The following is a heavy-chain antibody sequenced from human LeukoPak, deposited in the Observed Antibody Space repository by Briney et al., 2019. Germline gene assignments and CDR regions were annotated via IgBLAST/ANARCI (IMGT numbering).Heavy chain of an antibody. Sequence: GGSLRLSCAVSGITLSNYGMSWVRQAPGKGLEWVAGISDSGGSTNCADSVKGRFTISRDNPKNTLYLQMNSLRAEDTAVYFCAKRGIVIRAVIIVGFHKEAYYFDYWGQGALVTVSS. CDR2: ISDSGGST. J-gene: IGHJ4*02. D-gene: IGHD3-10*01. V-gene: IGHV3-23*01. CDR3: AKRGIVIRAVIIVGFHKEAYYFDY. CDR1: GITLSNYG.